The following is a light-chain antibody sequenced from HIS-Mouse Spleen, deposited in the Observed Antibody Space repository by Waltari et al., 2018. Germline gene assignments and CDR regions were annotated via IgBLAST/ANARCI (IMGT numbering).Light chain of an antibody. CDR1: NIGSKS. Sequence: SYVLTQPPSVSVAPGKTARITCGGNNIGSKSVHWYQQKPGQAPGLVVYDDSDRPSGIPGRVSGSNSGNTATLTISRVEAGDEADYYCQVWDSSSDHVVFGGGTKLTVL. J-gene: IGLJ2*01. CDR3: QVWDSSSDHVV. V-gene: IGLV3-21*03. CDR2: DDS.